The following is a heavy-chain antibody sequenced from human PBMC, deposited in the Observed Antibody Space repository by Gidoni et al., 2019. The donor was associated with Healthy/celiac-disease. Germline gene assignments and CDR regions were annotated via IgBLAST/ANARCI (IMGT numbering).Heavy chain of an antibody. CDR2: MNPNSGNT. J-gene: IGHJ6*03. CDR3: ARIQRVWIPQRGYYYYYMDV. CDR1: GYTFPSYD. Sequence: QVQLVQSGAEVKQPGASVKVSCKASGYTFPSYDINWVRQATGQGLEWMGWMNPNSGNTGYAQKFQGRVTMTRNTSISTAYMELSSLRSEDTAVYYCARIQRVWIPQRGYYYYYMDVWGKGTTVTVSS. D-gene: IGHD5-18*01. V-gene: IGHV1-8*01.